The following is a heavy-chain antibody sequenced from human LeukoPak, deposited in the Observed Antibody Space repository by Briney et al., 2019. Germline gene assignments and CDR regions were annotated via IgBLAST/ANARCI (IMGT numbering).Heavy chain of an antibody. CDR2: IYAPGDT. CDR1: GYIVSSNH. V-gene: IGHV3-66*01. J-gene: IGHJ4*02. D-gene: IGHD2-21*01. CDR3: ASGEQHLILVY. Sequence: GGSLRLSCAASGYIVSSNHMNWVRQAPGKGLGWVSSIYAPGDTHYADSVKDRFTISRDHSKNTLYLQMNDLRVEETAVYYCASGEQHLILVYWGQGTLVTVSS.